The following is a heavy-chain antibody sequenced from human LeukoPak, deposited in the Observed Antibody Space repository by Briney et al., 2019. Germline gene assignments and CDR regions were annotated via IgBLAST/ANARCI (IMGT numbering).Heavy chain of an antibody. Sequence: SETLSLTCAVYGGSFSGYYWSWIRQPPGKGLEWIGYIYYSGSTYYNPSLKSRVTISVDTSKNQFSLKLSSVTAADTAVYYCARASYDILTGYSARYSYYYGMDVWGQGTTVTVSS. CDR1: GGSFSGYY. V-gene: IGHV4-31*11. J-gene: IGHJ6*02. CDR3: ARASYDILTGYSARYSYYYGMDV. D-gene: IGHD3-9*01. CDR2: IYYSGST.